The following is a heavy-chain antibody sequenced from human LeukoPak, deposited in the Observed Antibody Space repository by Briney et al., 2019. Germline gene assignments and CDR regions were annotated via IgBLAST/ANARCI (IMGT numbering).Heavy chain of an antibody. CDR2: MNPNSCNT. CDR3: ARDQDYYDSPGAY. V-gene: IGHV1-8*01. J-gene: IGHJ4*02. Sequence: GASVKVSCKASEYTFTTYDINCVRPHTRQAPDWMGWMNPNSCNTSYAQKFHRKTTITRTTSLTTAYMELSSLRSEDTPVYSCARDQDYYDSPGAYWGQGTLVTVSS. CDR1: EYTFTTYD. D-gene: IGHD3-22*01.